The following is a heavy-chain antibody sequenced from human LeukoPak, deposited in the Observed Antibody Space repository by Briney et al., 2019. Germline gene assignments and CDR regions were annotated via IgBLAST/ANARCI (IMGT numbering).Heavy chain of an antibody. CDR2: ISGSGGST. Sequence: GGSLRLSCAASGFTFSSYAMSWVRQAPGKGLEWVSAISGSGGSTYYADSVKGRFTISRDNSKNTLYLQMNSLRAEDTAVYYCAKTPMSSGWRDYYYYYGMDVWGQGTTVTVSS. CDR1: GFTFSSYA. CDR3: AKTPMSSGWRDYYYYYGMDV. V-gene: IGHV3-23*01. J-gene: IGHJ6*02. D-gene: IGHD6-19*01.